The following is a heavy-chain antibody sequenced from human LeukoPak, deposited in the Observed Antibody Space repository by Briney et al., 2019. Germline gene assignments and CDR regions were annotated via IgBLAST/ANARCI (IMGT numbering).Heavy chain of an antibody. CDR1: GYSISSGYY. J-gene: IGHJ4*02. CDR2: IYHSGST. Sequence: KPSETLSLTXAVSGYSISSGYYWGWIRQPPGKGLGWIGSIYHSGSTYYNPSLKSRVTISVDTSKNQFSLKLSSVTAADTAVYYCASDVLRYDFWSGYSSYYFDYWGQGTLVTVSS. V-gene: IGHV4-38-2*01. D-gene: IGHD3-3*01. CDR3: ASDVLRYDFWSGYSSYYFDY.